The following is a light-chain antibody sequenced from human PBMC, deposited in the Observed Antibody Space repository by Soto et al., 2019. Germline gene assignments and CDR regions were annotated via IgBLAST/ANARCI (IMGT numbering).Light chain of an antibody. Sequence: NFMLTQPHSVSESPGKTVTISCTRSSGSIASNYVQWYQQRPGSSPTTVIYEENQRPSGVPDRFSGSIDSSSNSASLTISGLKTEDEADYYCQSYDSSNQDVVFGGGTKLTVL. CDR3: QSYDSSNQDVV. J-gene: IGLJ2*01. CDR1: SGSIASNY. CDR2: EEN. V-gene: IGLV6-57*01.